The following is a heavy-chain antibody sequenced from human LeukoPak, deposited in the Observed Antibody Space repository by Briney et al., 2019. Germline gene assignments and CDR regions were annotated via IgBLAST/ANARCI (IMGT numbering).Heavy chain of an antibody. CDR1: GGTFSSYA. V-gene: IGHV1-69*01. CDR2: IIPIFGTA. D-gene: IGHD6-13*01. Sequence: QVQLVQSGAEVKKPGSSVKVSCKASGGTFSSYAISWVRQAPGQGLEWMGGIIPIFGTANYAQKFQGRVTITADESTGTAYMELSSLRSEDTAVYYCARERIAAAGGHYYGMDVWGQGTTVTVSS. J-gene: IGHJ6*02. CDR3: ARERIAAAGGHYYGMDV.